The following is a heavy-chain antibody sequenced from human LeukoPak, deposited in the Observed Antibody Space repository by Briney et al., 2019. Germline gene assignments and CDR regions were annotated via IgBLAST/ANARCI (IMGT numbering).Heavy chain of an antibody. V-gene: IGHV3-23*01. Sequence: QPGGSLRLSCAASGFTFSTYAMTWVRQVPGKGLECVSIISGSGDTYYADSVKGRFIISRDNSKNTLFLQMNSLRAEDTAIYYCAKTNYKRTILVWFGEFLLDDNWGQGALVTVSS. J-gene: IGHJ4*02. D-gene: IGHD3-10*01. CDR1: GFTFSTYA. CDR3: AKTNYKRTILVWFGEFLLDDN. CDR2: ISGSGDT.